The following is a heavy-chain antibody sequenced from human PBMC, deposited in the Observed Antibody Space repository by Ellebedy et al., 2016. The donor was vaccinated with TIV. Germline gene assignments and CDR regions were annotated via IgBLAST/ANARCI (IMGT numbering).Heavy chain of an antibody. Sequence: GESLKISCAASRFTFSSYWMSWVRQAPGKGLEWVANIKQDGSEKYYVDSVKGRFTISRDNAKNSLYLQMNSLRAEDTAVYYCARDLGYSTSTDAIDIWGQGTMVSVSS. CDR2: IKQDGSEK. D-gene: IGHD6-13*01. CDR1: RFTFSSYW. CDR3: ARDLGYSTSTDAIDI. J-gene: IGHJ3*02. V-gene: IGHV3-7*03.